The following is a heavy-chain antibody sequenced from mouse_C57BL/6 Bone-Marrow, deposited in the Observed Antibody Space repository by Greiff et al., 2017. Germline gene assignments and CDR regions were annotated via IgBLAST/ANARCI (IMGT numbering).Heavy chain of an antibody. Sequence: QVQLQQPGAELVKPGASVKLSCKASGYTFTSYWMQWVKQRPGQGLEWIGEIDPSDSYTNYNQKFKGKATLTVATSSSTAYMQLSSLTSEDSAVYYCARYGPLLLDYWGQGTTLTVSS. D-gene: IGHD1-1*02. CDR1: GYTFTSYW. CDR3: ARYGPLLLDY. J-gene: IGHJ2*01. V-gene: IGHV1-50*01. CDR2: IDPSDSYT.